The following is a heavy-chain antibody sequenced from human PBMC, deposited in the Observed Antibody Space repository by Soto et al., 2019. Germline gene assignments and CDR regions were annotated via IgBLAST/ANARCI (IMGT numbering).Heavy chain of an antibody. V-gene: IGHV4-59*01. CDR3: ARGNWFDP. CDR2: IYSSETGST. CDR1: GGSIKSYY. J-gene: IGHJ5*02. Sequence: SETLSLTCTVSGGSIKSYYLSWIRQPPGKGLEWIGYIYSSETGSTNYNPSLKSRVTISVDTSKNQFFLNLTSVTAADTAMYYCARGNWFDPWGQGTLVTVSS.